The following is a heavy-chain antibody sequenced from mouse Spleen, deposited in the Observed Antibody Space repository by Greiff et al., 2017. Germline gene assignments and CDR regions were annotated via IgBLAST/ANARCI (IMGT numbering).Heavy chain of an antibody. CDR1: GFTFSSFG. Sequence: EVQLVESGGGLVQPGGSRKLSCAASGFTFSSFGMHWVRQAPEKGLEWVAYISSGSSTIYYADTVKGRFTISRDNPKNTLFLQMTSLRSEDTAMYYCARSFDYWGQGTTLTVSS. CDR3: ARSFDY. V-gene: IGHV5-17*02. J-gene: IGHJ2*01. CDR2: ISSGSSTI.